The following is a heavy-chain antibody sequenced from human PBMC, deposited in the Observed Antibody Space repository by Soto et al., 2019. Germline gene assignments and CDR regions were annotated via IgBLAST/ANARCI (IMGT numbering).Heavy chain of an antibody. J-gene: IGHJ4*02. Sequence: QVQLVQSGVEVKKPGASVRVSCKASGYTFTNYGITWVRQAPGQGLEWLGWISGYNGNTNYAQKFQGRVTMTTDTSTSTAYMDLTCMRYDDTAVYYCARGGRFAVADTDYWGQGTLLTVSS. D-gene: IGHD3-3*01. CDR3: ARGGRFAVADTDY. CDR2: ISGYNGNT. V-gene: IGHV1-18*01. CDR1: GYTFTNYG.